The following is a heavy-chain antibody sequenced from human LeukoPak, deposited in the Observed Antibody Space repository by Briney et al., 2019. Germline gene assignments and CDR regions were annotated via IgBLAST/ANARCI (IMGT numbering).Heavy chain of an antibody. D-gene: IGHD3-22*01. Sequence: GGSLRLSCAASGFTFSSYGMHWVRQAPGKGLEWVAFIRYDGSNKYYADSVKGRFTISIDNSKNTLYLQMNSLRAEDTAVYYCAKVEDYYYDSSGYTFDIWGQGTMVTVSS. CDR1: GFTFSSYG. CDR3: AKVEDYYYDSSGYTFDI. J-gene: IGHJ3*02. CDR2: IRYDGSNK. V-gene: IGHV3-30*02.